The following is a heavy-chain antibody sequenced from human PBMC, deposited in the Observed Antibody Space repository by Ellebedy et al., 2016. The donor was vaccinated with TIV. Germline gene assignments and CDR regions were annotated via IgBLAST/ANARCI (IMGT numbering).Heavy chain of an antibody. CDR1: GFTFSSYS. D-gene: IGHD1-26*01. CDR2: ISSSSSYI. CDR3: ARDKWEGGQGGMDV. Sequence: GGSLRLSXAASGFTFSSYSMNWVRQAPGKGLEWVSSISSSSSYIYYADSVKGRFTISRDNAKNSLYLQMNSLRAEDTAVYYCARDKWEGGQGGMDVWGQGTTVTVSS. J-gene: IGHJ6*02. V-gene: IGHV3-21*01.